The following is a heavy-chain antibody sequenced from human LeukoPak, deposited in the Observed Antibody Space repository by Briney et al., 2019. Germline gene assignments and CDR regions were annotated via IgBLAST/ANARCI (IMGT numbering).Heavy chain of an antibody. CDR3: ARIPISTYGMDV. J-gene: IGHJ6*02. D-gene: IGHD3-3*02. CDR1: GGSFTSYY. V-gene: IGHV4-34*01. CDR2: INHSGST. Sequence: PSETLSLTCAVYGGSFTSYYWSWIRQPPGKGLEWIGEINHSGSTSYNPSLKSRLTISVDTSNNQFSLRLSSVTAADTAVYYCARIPISTYGMDVWGQGTTVTVSS.